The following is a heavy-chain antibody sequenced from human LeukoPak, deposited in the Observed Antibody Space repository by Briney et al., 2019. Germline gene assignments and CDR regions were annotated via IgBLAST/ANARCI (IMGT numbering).Heavy chain of an antibody. CDR3: ARRFYDMTGHTWYDY. Sequence: ASVKVSCKASGYTFTGYYMHWVRQAPGQGLEWVGWMNPNSGNTGYAQTFQGKLTITRNTSIKTAYMELSSLRSEDTAVYYCARRFYDMTGHTWYDYWGQGALVTVSS. CDR1: GYTFTGYY. CDR2: MNPNSGNT. V-gene: IGHV1-8*03. J-gene: IGHJ4*02. D-gene: IGHD3-9*01.